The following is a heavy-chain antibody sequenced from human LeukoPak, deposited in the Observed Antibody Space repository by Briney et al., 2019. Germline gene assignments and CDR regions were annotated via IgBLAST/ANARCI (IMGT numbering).Heavy chain of an antibody. D-gene: IGHD7-27*01. CDR1: GDSVSSNSAA. CDR3: ARATGDPIYFDY. V-gene: IGHV6-1*01. Sequence: SQTLSLTCAISGDSVSSNSAAWNWIRQSPSRGLEWLGRTYYRSKWYNGYAVSVKSRITINPDTSKNKFSLHLDSVTPEDTAVYYCARATGDPIYFDYWGQGTLVTVSS. CDR2: TYYRSKWYN. J-gene: IGHJ4*02.